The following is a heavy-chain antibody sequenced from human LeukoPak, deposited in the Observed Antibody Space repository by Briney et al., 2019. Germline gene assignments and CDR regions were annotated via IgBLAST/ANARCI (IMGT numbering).Heavy chain of an antibody. J-gene: IGHJ6*04. CDR2: ISSSGSTI. CDR3: AREGYCSGGSCWDGLDV. D-gene: IGHD2-15*01. V-gene: IGHV3-48*03. Sequence: GGSLRLSCAASGFTFSSYEMNWVRQAPGKGLEWVSYISSSGSTIYYADSVKGRFTISRDNAKNSLYLQMNSLRAEDTAVYYCAREGYCSGGSCWDGLDVWGKGTTVTVSS. CDR1: GFTFSSYE.